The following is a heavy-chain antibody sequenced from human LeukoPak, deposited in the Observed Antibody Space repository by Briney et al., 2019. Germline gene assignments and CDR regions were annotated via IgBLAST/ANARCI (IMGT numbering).Heavy chain of an antibody. V-gene: IGHV1-69*06. CDR1: GGTFSSYA. CDR3: ASGRGVWGSYRYTPDDAFDI. Sequence: ASVKVSCKASGGTFSSYAISWVRQAPGQGLEWMGRIIPIFGTANYAQKFQGRVTITADKSTSTAYMELSSLRSEDTAVYYCASGRGVWGSYRYTPDDAFDIWGQGTMVTVSS. J-gene: IGHJ3*02. D-gene: IGHD3-16*02. CDR2: IIPIFGTA.